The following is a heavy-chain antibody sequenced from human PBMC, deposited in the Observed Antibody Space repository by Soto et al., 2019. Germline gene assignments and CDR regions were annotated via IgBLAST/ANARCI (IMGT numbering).Heavy chain of an antibody. J-gene: IGHJ6*02. V-gene: IGHV4-38-2*01. Sequence: SDTLSLTCAVSGYSIASGYYWAWIRQSPGKGLEWIGSIYHAGSVYYNPSLNSRVAVSLDTSKNHFSLKLTSVTAADTAVYYCARTFDYYGMDVWGQGTTVT. CDR2: IYHAGSV. CDR3: ARTFDYYGMDV. CDR1: GYSIASGYY.